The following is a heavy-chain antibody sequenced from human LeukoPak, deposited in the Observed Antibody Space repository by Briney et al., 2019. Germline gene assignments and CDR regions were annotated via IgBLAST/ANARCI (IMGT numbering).Heavy chain of an antibody. J-gene: IGHJ5*02. Sequence: SETLSLTCTVSGGSISSSSYYWGWIRQPPGKGLEWIGSIYYSGSTYYNPSPKSRVTISVDTSKNQFSLKLSSVTAADTAVYYCARDSKLLRFGFYPWRQGTVVTVSS. D-gene: IGHD4-23*01. CDR1: GGSISSSSYY. V-gene: IGHV4-39*07. CDR2: IYYSGST. CDR3: ARDSKLLRFGFYP.